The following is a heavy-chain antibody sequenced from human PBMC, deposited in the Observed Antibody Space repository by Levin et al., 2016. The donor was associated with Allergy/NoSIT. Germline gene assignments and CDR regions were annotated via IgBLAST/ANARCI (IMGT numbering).Heavy chain of an antibody. D-gene: IGHD2-2*01. J-gene: IGHJ4*02. CDR2: ISGSGVTT. V-gene: IGHV3-23*01. Sequence: GESLKISCAASGFTFNNYAMSWVRQAPGKGLEWVAGISGSGVTTYYTDSVKGRFTISRDNYENALYLQLASLRAEDTATYYCAKEREEDIVVVSFDSWGQGTLVTVSS. CDR1: GFTFNNYA. CDR3: AKEREEDIVVVSFDS.